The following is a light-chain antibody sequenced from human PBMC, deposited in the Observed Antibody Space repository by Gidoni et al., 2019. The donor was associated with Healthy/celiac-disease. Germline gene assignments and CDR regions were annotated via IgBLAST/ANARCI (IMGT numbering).Light chain of an antibody. CDR2: GAS. CDR1: QSVSSSY. J-gene: IGKJ3*01. Sequence: EIVLTQSPGTLSLSPVESATLSCRASQSVSSSYLAWYQQKPGQAPRLLIYGASSRATGIPDRFSGSGSGTDFTLTISRLEPEDFAVYYCQQYGSSPPFTFXPXTKVDIK. CDR3: QQYGSSPPFT. V-gene: IGKV3-20*01.